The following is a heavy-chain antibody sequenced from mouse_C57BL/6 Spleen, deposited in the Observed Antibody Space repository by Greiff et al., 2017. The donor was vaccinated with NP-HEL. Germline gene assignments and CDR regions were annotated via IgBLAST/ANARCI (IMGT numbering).Heavy chain of an antibody. Sequence: VQLQQSGTVLARPGASVKMSCKTSGYTFTSYWMHWVKQRPGQGLEWIGAIYPGNSDTSYNQKFKGKAKLTAVTSASTAYMELSSLTNEDSAVYYCTREGDYYGSRFDYWGQGTTLTVSS. CDR2: IYPGNSDT. CDR1: GYTFTSYW. V-gene: IGHV1-5*01. D-gene: IGHD1-1*01. CDR3: TREGDYYGSRFDY. J-gene: IGHJ2*01.